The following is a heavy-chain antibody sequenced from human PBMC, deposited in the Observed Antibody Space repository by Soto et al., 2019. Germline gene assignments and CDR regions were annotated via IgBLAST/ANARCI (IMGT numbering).Heavy chain of an antibody. D-gene: IGHD3-3*01. V-gene: IGHV3-30*18. Sequence: GWSLRLSWAASGFTFSSYGMHWVRQAPGKGLEWVAVISYDGSNKYYADSVKGRFTISRDNSKNTLYLQMNSLRAEDTAVYYCAKDRDFCSGYYTDYYYGMDAWGQGTTVTVS. CDR1: GFTFSSYG. CDR3: AKDRDFCSGYYTDYYYGMDA. CDR2: ISYDGSNK. J-gene: IGHJ6*02.